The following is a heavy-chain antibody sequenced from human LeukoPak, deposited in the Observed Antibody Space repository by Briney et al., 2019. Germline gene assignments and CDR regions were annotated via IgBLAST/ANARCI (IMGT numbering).Heavy chain of an antibody. Sequence: SETLSLTCTVSGYSISSGYYWGWIRQPPGKGLEWIGSIYHSGSTYYNPSLKSRVTISVDTSKNQFSLKLSSVTAADTAVYYCARDRADCGGDCYPPFDIWGQGTMVTVSS. CDR3: ARDRADCGGDCYPPFDI. CDR2: IYHSGST. CDR1: GYSISSGYY. J-gene: IGHJ3*02. D-gene: IGHD2-21*02. V-gene: IGHV4-38-2*02.